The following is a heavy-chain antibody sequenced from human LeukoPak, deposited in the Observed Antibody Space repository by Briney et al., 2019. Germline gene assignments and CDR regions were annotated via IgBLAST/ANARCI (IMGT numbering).Heavy chain of an antibody. CDR1: GFTFSSYG. D-gene: IGHD3-22*01. CDR3: ARDGYYYGAFDI. CDR2: IWYGGSNK. Sequence: GRSLRLSCAASGFTFSSYGMHWVRQAPGKGLEWVAVIWYGGSNKYYADSVKGRFTISRDNSKNTLYLQMNSLRAEDTAVYYCARDGYYYGAFDIWGQGTMVTVSS. J-gene: IGHJ3*02. V-gene: IGHV3-33*08.